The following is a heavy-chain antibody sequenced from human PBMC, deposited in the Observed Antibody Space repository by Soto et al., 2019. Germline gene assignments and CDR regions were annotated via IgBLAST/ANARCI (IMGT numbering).Heavy chain of an antibody. Sequence: QVQLVQSGAAVKKPGASVKVSCKASGYTFSDYYMHWVRQAPGQGLEWMGWINPNSGATSYSQKFQGRVTMTRDTSISTAYMELSRLRSDETAVYYCARVRYSGYDSDFDYWGQGALVTVSS. CDR1: GYTFSDYY. CDR3: ARVRYSGYDSDFDY. V-gene: IGHV1-2*02. J-gene: IGHJ4*02. CDR2: INPNSGAT. D-gene: IGHD5-12*01.